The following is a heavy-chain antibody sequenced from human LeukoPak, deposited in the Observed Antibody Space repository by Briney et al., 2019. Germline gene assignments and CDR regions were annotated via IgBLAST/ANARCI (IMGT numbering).Heavy chain of an antibody. CDR3: ARFSYYDSSGPDYFDY. J-gene: IGHJ4*02. V-gene: IGHV4-34*01. D-gene: IGHD3-22*01. Sequence: SETLSLTCAVYGGSFSGYYWSWIRQPPGKGLEWIGEINHSGSTNYNPSLKSRVTISVDTSKNQFSLKLSSVTAADTAVYCCARFSYYDSSGPDYFDYWGQGTLVTVSS. CDR2: INHSGST. CDR1: GGSFSGYY.